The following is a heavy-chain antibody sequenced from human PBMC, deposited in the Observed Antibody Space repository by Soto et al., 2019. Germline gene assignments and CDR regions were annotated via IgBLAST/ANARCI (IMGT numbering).Heavy chain of an antibody. J-gene: IGHJ4*02. V-gene: IGHV3-33*01. CDR2: IWHDASKK. D-gene: IGHD3-10*01. CDR3: ARDTVGLDASGVSGFPDH. CDR1: GFTFSVHG. Sequence: PGGSLRLSCAASGFTFSVHGMHWVRQAAGKGLEWVAFIWHDASKKYYEESVKGRFTISRDNSKNMLYLQMSSLIVEDTAVYYCARDTVGLDASGVSGFPDHWGQGALGTVSS.